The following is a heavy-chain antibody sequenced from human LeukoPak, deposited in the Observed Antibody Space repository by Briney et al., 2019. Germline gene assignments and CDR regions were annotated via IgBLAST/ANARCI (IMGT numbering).Heavy chain of an antibody. CDR3: ATWNLVGATTGDY. J-gene: IGHJ4*02. Sequence: ASVKVSCKASGYIFTNYAMHWVRQAPGQRLEWMGWINAGNGNTQYSQKFQGRVTFTRDTSASTAYMELSSLRSEDTAVYYCATWNLVGATTGDYWGQGTLVTVSS. CDR1: GYIFTNYA. D-gene: IGHD1-26*01. CDR2: INAGNGNT. V-gene: IGHV1-3*01.